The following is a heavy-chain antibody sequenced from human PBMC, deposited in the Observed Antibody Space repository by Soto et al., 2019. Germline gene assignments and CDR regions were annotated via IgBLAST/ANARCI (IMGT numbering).Heavy chain of an antibody. V-gene: IGHV1-69*13. D-gene: IGHD6-13*01. Sequence: SVKVSCKASGGTFSSYAISWVRQAPGQGLEWMGGIIPVFGTANYAQKFQGRVTITADESTSTAYMELSSLRSEDTAVYYCARDYSSSWYRHGFDYWGQGTLVTVSS. J-gene: IGHJ4*02. CDR1: GGTFSSYA. CDR2: IIPVFGTA. CDR3: ARDYSSSWYRHGFDY.